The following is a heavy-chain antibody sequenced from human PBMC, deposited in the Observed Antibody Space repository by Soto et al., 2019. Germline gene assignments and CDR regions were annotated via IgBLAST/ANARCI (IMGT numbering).Heavy chain of an antibody. CDR2: VIPILGTA. J-gene: IGHJ4*01. CDR3: ARLGHPGH. CDR1: GGSLRNSV. V-gene: IGHV1-69*01. Sequence: QVQLVQSGAEVKKPGSSVKVSCTASGGSLRNSVISWVRQAPAQRLEWMGGVIPILGTANYAQKFQGRVTMTADEATSTANMDLSSLSPDDPAVYYCARLGHPGHWGPGTLVIVSS.